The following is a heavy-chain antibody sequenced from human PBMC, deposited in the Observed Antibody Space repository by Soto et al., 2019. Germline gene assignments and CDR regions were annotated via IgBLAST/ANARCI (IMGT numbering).Heavy chain of an antibody. CDR3: ARAYSGRLPRRADYSYAMDV. CDR2: IGAADET. Sequence: GGSLRLSCAASGFSFGNYGLDWVRQATGKGLEWVSAIGAADETYYIASVKGRFTVSRDNAEKTLYLQMNNLRVEDTAIYYCARAYSGRLPRRADYSYAMDVWGRGTTVTVSS. V-gene: IGHV3-13*01. D-gene: IGHD2-15*01. J-gene: IGHJ6*02. CDR1: GFSFGNYG.